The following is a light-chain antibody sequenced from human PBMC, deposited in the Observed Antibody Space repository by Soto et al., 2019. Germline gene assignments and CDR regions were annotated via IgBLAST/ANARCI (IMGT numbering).Light chain of an antibody. CDR3: QQYNSYSSFT. V-gene: IGKV1-5*01. CDR2: DAS. J-gene: IGKJ2*01. CDR1: QSISSW. Sequence: DIQMTQSPSTLSASVGDRVTITCRASQSISSWLAWYQQKPGKAPKVLIYDASRWESGVPSRFSGSGSGTEFTLPISSLQPDDFATYYCQQYNSYSSFTFGQGNKLEIK.